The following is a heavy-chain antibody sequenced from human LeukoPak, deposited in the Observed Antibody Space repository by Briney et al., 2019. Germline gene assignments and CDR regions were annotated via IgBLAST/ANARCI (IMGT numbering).Heavy chain of an antibody. CDR1: GYTFTAYY. CDR2: INHNSGGI. D-gene: IGHD1-26*01. Sequence: GASVKVSCKASGYTFTAYYMHWVRQAPGQGLEWMGRINHNSGGINYAQKFQGRVTMTRDTSISTAYMELSRLRSDDTAVYYCAREGAIDSGSYYAFDIWGQGTMVTVSS. V-gene: IGHV1-2*06. CDR3: AREGAIDSGSYYAFDI. J-gene: IGHJ3*02.